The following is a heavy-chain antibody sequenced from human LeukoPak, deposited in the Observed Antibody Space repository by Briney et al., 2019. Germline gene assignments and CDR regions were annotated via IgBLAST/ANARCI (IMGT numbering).Heavy chain of an antibody. J-gene: IGHJ1*01. V-gene: IGHV4-4*07. CDR2: IYTSGRT. CDR3: AIYDTTGAYFQP. D-gene: IGHD3-22*01. CDR1: GGSISSYY. Sequence: AETLSPTCNVSGGSISSYYWAWIREPAGKGLEWIGCIYTSGRTVFNPSLKSRATMSVDPSKNQSSLNLTSVPAADTAVYSCAIYDTTGAYFQPWGQGTLVTVSS.